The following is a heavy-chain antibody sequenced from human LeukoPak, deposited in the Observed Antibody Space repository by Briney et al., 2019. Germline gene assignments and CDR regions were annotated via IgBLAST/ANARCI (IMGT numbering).Heavy chain of an antibody. J-gene: IGHJ5*02. CDR3: ARPTVTWWFDP. CDR1: GFTFSSYS. CDR2: IDSGSSYI. Sequence: GGSLRLSCAASGFTFSSYSMIWVRQAPGKGLEWVSFIDSGSSYIYYADSVKGRFTISRDNAKNSLYLQMNSLRAEDTAVYYCARPTVTWWFDPWGEGTRVTVSS. D-gene: IGHD4-17*01. V-gene: IGHV3-21*01.